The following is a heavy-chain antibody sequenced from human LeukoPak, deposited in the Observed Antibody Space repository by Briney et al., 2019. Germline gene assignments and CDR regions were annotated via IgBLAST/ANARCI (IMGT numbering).Heavy chain of an antibody. V-gene: IGHV3-23*01. J-gene: IGHJ4*02. CDR3: AKDPAYDFWSGYRGWLD. Sequence: PGGSLRLSCAASGFTFSSYAMSWVRQAPGKGLEWVSAISGSGGSTYYADSVKGRFTISRDNSKNTLYLQMNSLRAEDTAVYYCAKDPAYDFWSGYRGWLDWGQGTLVTVSS. D-gene: IGHD3-3*01. CDR2: ISGSGGST. CDR1: GFTFSSYA.